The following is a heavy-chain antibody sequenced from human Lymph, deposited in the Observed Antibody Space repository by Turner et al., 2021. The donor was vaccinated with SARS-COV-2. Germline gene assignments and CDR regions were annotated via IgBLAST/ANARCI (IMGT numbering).Heavy chain of an antibody. CDR3: ARVIPAGWYYFDY. V-gene: IGHV4-59*01. D-gene: IGHD2-2*01. Sequence: QVQLQESGPGLVKPSETLSLTCTVSGGSISSYYWSWSRQPPGKGLEWIGYIFYSGSTIYNPSLKSRVTISVDTSKNQFSLKLSSVTAADTAVYYCARVIPAGWYYFDYWGQGTLVTVSS. CDR2: IFYSGST. J-gene: IGHJ4*02. CDR1: GGSISSYY.